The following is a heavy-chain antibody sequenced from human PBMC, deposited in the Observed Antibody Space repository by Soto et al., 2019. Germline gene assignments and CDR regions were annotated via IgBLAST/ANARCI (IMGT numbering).Heavy chain of an antibody. Sequence: SETLSLTCTVSGGSISSYYWSWIRQPPGKGLEWIGYIYYSGSTNYNPSLKSRVTISVDTSKNQFSLKLSSVTAADTAVYYCARVSDYGDEGAFDIWGQGTMVTVSS. CDR2: IYYSGST. CDR3: ARVSDYGDEGAFDI. D-gene: IGHD4-17*01. V-gene: IGHV4-59*01. J-gene: IGHJ3*02. CDR1: GGSISSYY.